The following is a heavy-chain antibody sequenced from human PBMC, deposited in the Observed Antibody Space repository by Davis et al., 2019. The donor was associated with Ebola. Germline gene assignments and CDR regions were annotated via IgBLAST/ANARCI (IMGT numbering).Heavy chain of an antibody. D-gene: IGHD5-18*01. CDR3: AKDGTAMVTGYYFDY. CDR2: INSDGSST. V-gene: IGHV3-74*01. J-gene: IGHJ4*02. CDR1: GFTFSSYW. Sequence: PGGSLRLSCAASGFTFSSYWMHWVRQAPGKGLVWVSRINSDGSSTSYADSVKGRFTISRDNAKNSLYLQMNSLRAEDTALYYCAKDGTAMVTGYYFDYWGQGTLVTVSS.